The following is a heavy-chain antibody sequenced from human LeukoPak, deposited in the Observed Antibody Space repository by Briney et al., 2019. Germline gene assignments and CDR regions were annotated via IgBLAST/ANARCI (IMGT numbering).Heavy chain of an antibody. D-gene: IGHD3-22*01. CDR2: INPNSGGT. Sequence: ASVTVSCKASGYTFTGYYLHWVRQAPGQGLEWMGWINPNSGGTNYAQKFQGRVAMTRDTSINTAYMELSSLRSDDTAVYYCARGSQIVVIVKYSYYGMDVWGQGTTVTVSS. J-gene: IGHJ6*02. CDR3: ARGSQIVVIVKYSYYGMDV. CDR1: GYTFTGYY. V-gene: IGHV1-2*02.